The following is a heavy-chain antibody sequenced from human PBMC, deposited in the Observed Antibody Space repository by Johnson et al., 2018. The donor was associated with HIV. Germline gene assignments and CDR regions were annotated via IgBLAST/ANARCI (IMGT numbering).Heavy chain of an antibody. D-gene: IGHD3-22*01. CDR1: GFTFSSFG. CDR2: INLNGGTP. J-gene: IGHJ3*01. V-gene: IGHV3-20*04. Sequence: EVQLVESGGGVVQPGRSLRLSCAASGFTFSSFGMHWVRQAPGKGLEWVSGINLNGGTPGSADSVKGRFTISRDNAKNSLYLQMNSLRVEDTALYYCARATYYYDTSGYLTRPRAFDVWGQGTMVTVSS. CDR3: ARATYYYDTSGYLTRPRAFDV.